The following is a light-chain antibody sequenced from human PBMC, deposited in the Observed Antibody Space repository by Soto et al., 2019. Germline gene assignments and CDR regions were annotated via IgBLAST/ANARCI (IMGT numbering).Light chain of an antibody. CDR2: GAS. J-gene: IGKJ1*01. V-gene: IGKV3-20*01. CDR1: QSVSSNY. CDR3: HQYGSLPWA. Sequence: EIVLTQSPDTLSLSAGERATFSCWASQSVSSNYLAWYQQKPGQTPRLLIYGASNRATGIPDRFSGSGSGTDFTLTISRLEPEDSAVYYCHQYGSLPWAFGQGTKVEL.